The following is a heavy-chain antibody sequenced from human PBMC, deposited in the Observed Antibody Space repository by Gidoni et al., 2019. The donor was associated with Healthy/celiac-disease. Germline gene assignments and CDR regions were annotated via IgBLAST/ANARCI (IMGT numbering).Heavy chain of an antibody. D-gene: IGHD3-9*01. Sequence: QVQLVASGGGVVQPGRSLRLSGAASGFPFSSYAMHWVRQAPGKGLEWVAVISYDGSNKYYADSVKGRFTIYRDNSKNTLYLQRNSLRAEDTAVYYCARGGDILTGYYQENWFDPWGQGTLVTVSS. V-gene: IGHV3-30-3*01. CDR2: ISYDGSNK. CDR3: ARGGDILTGYYQENWFDP. CDR1: GFPFSSYA. J-gene: IGHJ5*02.